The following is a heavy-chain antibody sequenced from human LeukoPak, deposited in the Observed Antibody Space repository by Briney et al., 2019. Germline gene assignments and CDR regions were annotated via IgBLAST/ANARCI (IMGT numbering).Heavy chain of an antibody. V-gene: IGHV4-4*07. CDR3: ARGDYYDGGGRNWFDP. Sequence: SETLSLTCTVSGGSMSDYYWSFIRQPAGKGLEWIGRIHTSWTTYFSPSLKSRVTMSVDTSKNQFSLRLTSMTAADTAVYFCARGDYYDGGGRNWFDPWGQGTLVTVSS. CDR1: GGSMSDYY. CDR2: IHTSWTT. D-gene: IGHD3-16*01. J-gene: IGHJ5*02.